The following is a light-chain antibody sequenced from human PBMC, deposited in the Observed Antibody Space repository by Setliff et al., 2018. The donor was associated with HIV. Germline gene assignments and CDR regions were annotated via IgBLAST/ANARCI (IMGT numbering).Light chain of an antibody. CDR1: SSDIGGYNY. V-gene: IGLV2-14*03. CDR3: SSCIVSSALHV. J-gene: IGLJ1*01. Sequence: QSVLTQPASVSGSPGQSITISCTGTSSDIGGYNYVSWYQQHPGKAPKLVTYDVKDRPSGVSNRFSGSKSGNTASLTISGLQAEDEADYYCSSCIVSSALHVFGTGTKVTVL. CDR2: DVK.